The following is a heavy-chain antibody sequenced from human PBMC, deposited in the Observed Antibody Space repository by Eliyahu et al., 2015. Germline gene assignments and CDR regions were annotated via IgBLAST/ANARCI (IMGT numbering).Heavy chain of an antibody. CDR2: IYYSGST. Sequence: QLQLQESGPGLVKPSETLSLTCXVSGGSXXXSSYYWGWIRQPPGKGLEWIGSIYYSGSTYYNPSLKSRVTISVDTSKNQFSLKLSSVTAADTAVYYCARLALLLWFRESHHHFDYWGQGTLVTVSS. D-gene: IGHD3-10*01. J-gene: IGHJ4*02. CDR1: GGSXXXSSYY. V-gene: IGHV4-39*01. CDR3: ARLALLLWFRESHHHFDY.